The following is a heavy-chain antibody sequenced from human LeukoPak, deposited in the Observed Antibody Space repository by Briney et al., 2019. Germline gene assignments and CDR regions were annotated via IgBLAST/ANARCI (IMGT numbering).Heavy chain of an antibody. V-gene: IGHV3-74*01. D-gene: IGHD2-15*01. CDR3: ARDGYCSGGSCYLVAFDI. Sequence: GGSLRLSCAASGFTFSTYGMSWVRQAPGKGLVWVSRINSDGSSTSYADSVKGRFTISRDNAKNTLYLQMNSLRAEDTAVYYCARDGYCSGGSCYLVAFDIWGQGTMVTVSS. CDR2: INSDGSST. CDR1: GFTFSTYG. J-gene: IGHJ3*02.